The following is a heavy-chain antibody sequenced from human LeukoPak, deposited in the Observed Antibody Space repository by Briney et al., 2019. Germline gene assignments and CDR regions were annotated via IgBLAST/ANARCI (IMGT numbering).Heavy chain of an antibody. D-gene: IGHD5-18*01. CDR2: INHSGST. CDR1: GGSFSGYY. CDR3: ARGRMVTLSYYYYYMDV. V-gene: IGHV4-34*01. J-gene: IGHJ6*03. Sequence: SETRSLTCAVYGGSFSGYYWSWIRQPPGKGLEWIGEINHSGSTNYNPSLKSRVTISVDTSKNQFSLKLSSVTAADTAVYYCARGRMVTLSYYYYYMDVWGKGTTVTVSS.